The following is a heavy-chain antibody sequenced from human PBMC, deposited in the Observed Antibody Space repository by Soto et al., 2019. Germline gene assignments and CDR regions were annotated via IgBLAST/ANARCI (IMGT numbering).Heavy chain of an antibody. CDR1: GFTFSSDA. CDR3: AKVRGVGATTVYYYYYSMDV. CDR2: ISSSGVNT. V-gene: IGHV3-23*01. J-gene: IGHJ6*02. D-gene: IGHD1-26*01. Sequence: GGSLRLSCVASGFTFSSDAMVWVRQAPGKGLEWVSGISSSGVNTRYGQSVKGRFTIARDNSKNMVYLEMNSLRAEDTAVYYCAKVRGVGATTVYYYYYSMDVWGQGTTVTVSS.